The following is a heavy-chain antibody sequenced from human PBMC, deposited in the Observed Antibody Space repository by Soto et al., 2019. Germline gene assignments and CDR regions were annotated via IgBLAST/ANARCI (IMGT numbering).Heavy chain of an antibody. CDR1: GFTFTSSA. J-gene: IGHJ4*02. V-gene: IGHV1-58*01. CDR3: APEMANWLASRVNVDY. D-gene: IGHD6-19*01. CDR2: IVVGSGNT. Sequence: SVKFSCKASGFTFTSSAVQWVRQARGQRLEWIGWIVVGSGNTNYAQKFQERVTITRDMSTSTAYMELSSLRSEDTAVYYCAPEMANWLASRVNVDYWGQGTLVTVSS.